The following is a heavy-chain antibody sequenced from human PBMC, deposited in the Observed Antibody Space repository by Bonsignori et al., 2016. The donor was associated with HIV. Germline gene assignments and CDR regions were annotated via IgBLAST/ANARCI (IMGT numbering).Heavy chain of an antibody. CDR1: GGSISNHY. J-gene: IGHJ5*01. CDR2: IFYDATT. V-gene: IGHV4-59*11. Sequence: QVQLQESGPGLLKPSETLSLTCTVSGGSISNHYWSWIRQPPGKGLEWIGYIFYDATTKYNPSFMSRVTISVDVANNQFSLKMRSVSAADTAFYYCARDLGAYNWMDLGWFDSWGHGKLVT. D-gene: IGHD1-20*01. CDR3: ARDLGAYNWMDLGWFDS.